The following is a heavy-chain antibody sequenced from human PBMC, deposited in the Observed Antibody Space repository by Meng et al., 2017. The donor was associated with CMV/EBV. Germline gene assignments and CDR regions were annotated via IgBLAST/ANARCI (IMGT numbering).Heavy chain of an antibody. J-gene: IGHJ6*02. Sequence: GGSLRLSCAASGFTFSDYYMSWIRQAPGKGLEWVSYISSSVSTIYYADSVKGRFTISRDNAKNSLYLQMNSLRAEDTAVYYCARDKSEYYYYYGMDVWGQGTTVTVSS. CDR1: GFTFSDYY. D-gene: IGHD6-6*01. CDR3: ARDKSEYYYYYGMDV. CDR2: ISSSVSTI. V-gene: IGHV3-11*01.